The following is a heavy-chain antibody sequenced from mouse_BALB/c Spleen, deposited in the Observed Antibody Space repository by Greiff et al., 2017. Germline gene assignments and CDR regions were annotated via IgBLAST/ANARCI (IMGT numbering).Heavy chain of an antibody. CDR3: ARQFITTATGYFDY. D-gene: IGHD1-2*01. CDR1: GYSITSGYY. Sequence: EVQLQESGPGLVKPSQSLSLTCSVTGYSITSGYYWNWIRQFPGNKLEWMGYISYDGSNNYNPSLKNRISITRDTSKNQFFLKLNSVTTEDTATYYCARQFITTATGYFDYWGQGTTLTVSS. CDR2: ISYDGSN. V-gene: IGHV3-6*02. J-gene: IGHJ2*01.